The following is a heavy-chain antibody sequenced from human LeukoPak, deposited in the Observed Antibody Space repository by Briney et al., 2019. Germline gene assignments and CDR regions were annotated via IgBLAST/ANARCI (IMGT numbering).Heavy chain of an antibody. V-gene: IGHV3-7*01. CDR3: ARWGFGELSGFDY. D-gene: IGHD3-10*01. J-gene: IGHJ4*02. CDR1: GFTFSSYW. Sequence: PGGSLRLSCAASGFTFSSYWMSWVRQAPGKGLEWVANIKQDGSEKYYVDSVKARFTISRDNAKNSLYLQMNSLRAEDTAVYYCARWGFGELSGFDYWGQGTLVTVSS. CDR2: IKQDGSEK.